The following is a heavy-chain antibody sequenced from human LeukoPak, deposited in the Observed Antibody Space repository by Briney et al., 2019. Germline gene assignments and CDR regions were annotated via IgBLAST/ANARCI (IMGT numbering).Heavy chain of an antibody. CDR2: ISDSGGRT. J-gene: IGHJ4*02. CDR3: AKRGVVIRVILVGFHKEAYYFDS. V-gene: IGHV3-23*01. D-gene: IGHD3-10*01. CDR1: GITLSNYG. Sequence: PGGSLRLSCAVSGITLSNYGMSWVRQAPGKGLEWVAGISDSGGRTNYADSVKGRFTISRENSKNTLYLQMNSLRAEDTAVYLCAKRGVVIRVILVGFHKEAYYFDSWGQGALVTVSS.